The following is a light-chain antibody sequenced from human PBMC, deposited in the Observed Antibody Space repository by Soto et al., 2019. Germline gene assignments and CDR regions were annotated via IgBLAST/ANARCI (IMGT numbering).Light chain of an antibody. CDR1: QSVGSNS. V-gene: IGKV3-20*01. CDR3: QQYGSSPRT. CDR2: GSS. J-gene: IGKJ1*01. Sequence: EVVLTQSPGTLSLSPGERATLSCRASQSVGSNSLAWYQQKPGQAPRLLIYGSSSRASGIPDRFSGSGSGTDFTLTVSRLGPEDFAVYYCQQYGSSPRTFGQGTKVDI.